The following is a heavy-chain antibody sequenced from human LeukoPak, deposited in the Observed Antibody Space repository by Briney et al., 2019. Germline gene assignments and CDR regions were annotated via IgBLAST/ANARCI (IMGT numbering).Heavy chain of an antibody. CDR1: GGSISSYY. CDR2: IYTSGST. CDR3: ARGYSSSWHDY. D-gene: IGHD6-13*01. Sequence: PSETLSLTCTVAGGSISSYYWSWIRQPAGKGLEWIGRIYTSGSTNYNPSLKSRVTISVDTSKNQFSLKLSSVTAADTAVYYCARGYSSSWHDYWGQGTLVTASS. J-gene: IGHJ4*02. V-gene: IGHV4-4*07.